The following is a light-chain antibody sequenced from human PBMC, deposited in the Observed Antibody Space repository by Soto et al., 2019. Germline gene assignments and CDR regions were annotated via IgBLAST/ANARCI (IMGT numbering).Light chain of an antibody. V-gene: IGKV3-20*01. CDR3: QQYGSS. Sequence: EIVLTQSPGTLSLSPGERSTPSCRASQSVSSSYLAWYQQKPGQAPRLLIYGASSRATGIPDRFSGSGSGTDFTLTISRLEPEDFAVYYCQQYGSSFGGGTKVDI. CDR2: GAS. J-gene: IGKJ4*01. CDR1: QSVSSSY.